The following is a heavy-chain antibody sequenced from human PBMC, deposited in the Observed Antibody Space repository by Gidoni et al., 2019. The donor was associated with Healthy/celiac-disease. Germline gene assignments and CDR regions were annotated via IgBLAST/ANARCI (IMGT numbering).Heavy chain of an antibody. J-gene: IGHJ4*02. CDR2: IYYSGST. Sequence: QVQLQESGPGLVKPSETLSLTCTVSGGSISSYYWSWIRQPPGKGLEWIGYIYYSGSTNYNPSLKSRVTISVDTSKNQFSLKLSSVTAADTAVYYCARHRGRYYFDYWGQGTLVTVSS. V-gene: IGHV4-59*08. CDR3: ARHRGRYYFDY. D-gene: IGHD1-26*01. CDR1: GGSISSYY.